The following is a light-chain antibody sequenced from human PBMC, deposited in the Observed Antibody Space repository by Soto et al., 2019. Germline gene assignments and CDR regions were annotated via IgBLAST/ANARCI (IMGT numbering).Light chain of an antibody. Sequence: EIVLTQSPGTLSLSPGERATLSCRASQSVSSSYVAWYQQKPGQAPRLLIYGASCRATGIPDRFSGSGSGTDFTLTISRLEPEDFAIYYCQQYDSSLYTFGQGTNLEIK. CDR2: GAS. J-gene: IGKJ2*01. CDR3: QQYDSSLYT. CDR1: QSVSSSY. V-gene: IGKV3-20*01.